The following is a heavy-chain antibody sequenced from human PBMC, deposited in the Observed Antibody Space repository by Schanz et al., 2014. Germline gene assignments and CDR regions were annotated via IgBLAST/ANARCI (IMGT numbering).Heavy chain of an antibody. Sequence: EVQLVESGGGLVQPGGSLRLSCAASGFTFSSYAMSWVRQAPGKGLEWVSGISGSDGSTYYADSVKGRFTISRDNSKNTLYLQMNSLRVEDTAVYYCASDRYCSGSTCYTGTDYWGQGTLVTVSS. CDR2: ISGSDGST. D-gene: IGHD2-15*01. CDR3: ASDRYCSGSTCYTGTDY. J-gene: IGHJ4*02. V-gene: IGHV3-23*04. CDR1: GFTFSSYA.